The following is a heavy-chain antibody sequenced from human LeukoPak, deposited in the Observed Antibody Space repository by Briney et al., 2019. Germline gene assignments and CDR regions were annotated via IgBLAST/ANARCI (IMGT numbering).Heavy chain of an antibody. J-gene: IGHJ1*01. CDR3: ARSESSGWSHSRYFQH. D-gene: IGHD6-19*01. CDR1: GFTFSDYY. CDR2: IRSSGNNM. Sequence: GGSLRLSCAASGFTFSDYYMSWIRQAPGKGLEWVSYIRSSGNNMYYADSVKGRFTISRDNAKNSLYLQMNSLRVEDTAVYYCARSESSGWSHSRYFQHWGQGTLVTVSS. V-gene: IGHV3-11*01.